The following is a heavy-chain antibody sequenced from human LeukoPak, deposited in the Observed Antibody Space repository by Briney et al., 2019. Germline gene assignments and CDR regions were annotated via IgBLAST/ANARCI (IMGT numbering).Heavy chain of an antibody. Sequence: GGSLRLSCAASGFTVSSNYMSWVRQAPGKGLEWVSVIFSGGSMYYADSVEGRFTISRDNSKNTLYLQMNSLKTEDTAVYYCTTGGAVAYWGQGTLVTVSS. D-gene: IGHD6-19*01. J-gene: IGHJ4*02. V-gene: IGHV3-53*01. CDR1: GFTVSSNY. CDR3: TTGGAVAY. CDR2: IFSGGSM.